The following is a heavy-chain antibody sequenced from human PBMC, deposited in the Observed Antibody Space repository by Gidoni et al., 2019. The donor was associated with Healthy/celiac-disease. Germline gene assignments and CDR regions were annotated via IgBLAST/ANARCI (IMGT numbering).Heavy chain of an antibody. CDR2: IIPIFGTA. J-gene: IGHJ6*02. D-gene: IGHD3-3*01. V-gene: IGHV1-69*01. CDR1: GGTFSSYA. CDR3: ARVNSYYDFWSGYDYYGMDV. Sequence: QVQLVQSGAEVKKPGSSVKVSCKASGGTFSSYAISWVRQASGQGLEWMGGIIPIFGTANYAQKFQGRVTITADESTSTAYMELSSLRSEDTAVYYCARVNSYYDFWSGYDYYGMDVWGQGTTVTVSS.